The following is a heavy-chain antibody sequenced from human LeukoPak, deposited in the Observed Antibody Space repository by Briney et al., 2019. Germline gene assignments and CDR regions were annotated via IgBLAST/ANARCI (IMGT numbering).Heavy chain of an antibody. CDR1: GGSISSGGYY. CDR3: AREGAGGDFVLRYYWGWFDP. D-gene: IGHD2-21*02. Sequence: SETLSLTCTVSGGSISSGGYYWSWIRQHPGKGLEWIGYIYYSGSTYYNPSLKSRVTISVDTSKNQFSLKLSSVTAADTAVYYCAREGAGGDFVLRYYWGWFDPWGQGTLVTVSS. V-gene: IGHV4-31*03. J-gene: IGHJ5*02. CDR2: IYYSGST.